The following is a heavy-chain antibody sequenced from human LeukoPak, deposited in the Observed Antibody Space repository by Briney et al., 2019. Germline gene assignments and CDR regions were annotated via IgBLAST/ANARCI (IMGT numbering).Heavy chain of an antibody. CDR3: ARGQVPAARGYNWFDP. J-gene: IGHJ5*02. CDR1: GWSFNDYY. Sequence: SETLSLTCAVYGWSFNDYYWNWIRHPPGKGLEWIGEINARGDTNYNPSLKSRVTISVDTSKKQFSLRLTSMIAADTALYYCARGQVPAARGYNWFDPWGKGTLVTVSS. D-gene: IGHD2-2*01. CDR2: INARGDT. V-gene: IGHV4-34*01.